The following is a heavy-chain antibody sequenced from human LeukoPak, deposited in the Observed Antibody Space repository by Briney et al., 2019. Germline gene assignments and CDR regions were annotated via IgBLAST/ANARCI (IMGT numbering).Heavy chain of an antibody. Sequence: PGGSLRLSCAASGFTLNTYSMNWVRQAPGKGLEWVSSISSSSDYIYYADSVKGRFTISRDNSKNTLYLQMNSLRAEDTAVYYCAKVVTLGCFDYWGQGTLVTVSS. D-gene: IGHD4-23*01. CDR3: AKVVTLGCFDY. CDR2: ISSSSDYI. CDR1: GFTLNTYS. J-gene: IGHJ4*02. V-gene: IGHV3-21*01.